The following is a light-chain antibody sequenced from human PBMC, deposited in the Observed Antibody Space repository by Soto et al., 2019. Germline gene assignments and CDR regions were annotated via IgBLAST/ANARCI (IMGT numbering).Light chain of an antibody. CDR3: QQLNSYPYT. J-gene: IGKJ2*01. Sequence: DIQLTQSPSFLSASVGDRVTITCRASQGISSYLAWYQLKPGKAPKLLIYDASTLQSGVPSRFSGSGSGTEFTLTISSLQPEDCATYYCQQLNSYPYTFGQGTKLEIK. CDR2: DAS. V-gene: IGKV1-9*01. CDR1: QGISSY.